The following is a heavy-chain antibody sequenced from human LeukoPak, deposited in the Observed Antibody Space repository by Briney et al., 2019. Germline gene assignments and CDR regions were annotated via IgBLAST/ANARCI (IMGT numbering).Heavy chain of an antibody. CDR3: AREADIVVVPAAIRRGYYFDY. J-gene: IGHJ4*02. D-gene: IGHD2-2*01. CDR2: IIPIIGIA. V-gene: IGHV1-69*04. CDR1: GGTFSSYA. Sequence: SVKVSCTASGGTFSSYAISWGRQAPGQGLEWMGRIIPIIGIANYAQKFQGRVTITADKSTSTAYMELSSLRSEDTAVYYCAREADIVVVPAAIRRGYYFDYWGQGTLVTVSS.